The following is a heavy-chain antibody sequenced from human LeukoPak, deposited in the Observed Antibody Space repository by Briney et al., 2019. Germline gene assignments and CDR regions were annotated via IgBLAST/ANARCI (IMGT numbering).Heavy chain of an antibody. Sequence: GGSLRLSCTASGFTFGDYAMSWVRQAPGKGLEWVGFIRSKAYGGTTEYAASVKGRFTISRDDSKSIAYLQMNSLRAEDTAVYHCATDYYGSGWDWFDPWGQGTLVTVSS. CDR2: IRSKAYGGTT. CDR3: ATDYYGSGWDWFDP. V-gene: IGHV3-49*04. CDR1: GFTFGDYA. J-gene: IGHJ5*02. D-gene: IGHD3-10*01.